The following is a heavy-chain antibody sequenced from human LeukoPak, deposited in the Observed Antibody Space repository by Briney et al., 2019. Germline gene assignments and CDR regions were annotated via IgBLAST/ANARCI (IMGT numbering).Heavy chain of an antibody. CDR1: GFTFSNYW. J-gene: IGHJ3*02. Sequence: GGSLRLSCAASGFTFSNYWMTWVRQAPGKGLEWVASIKQDGSEKYYVDSVKGRFTISRDNAKNSLYLQMNSLRADDTAVYYCASPEWLPDSIDIWGQGAMVTVSS. CDR2: IKQDGSEK. V-gene: IGHV3-7*01. CDR3: ASPEWLPDSIDI. D-gene: IGHD3-3*01.